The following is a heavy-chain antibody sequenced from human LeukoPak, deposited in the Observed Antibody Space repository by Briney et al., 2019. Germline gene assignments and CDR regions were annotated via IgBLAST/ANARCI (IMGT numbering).Heavy chain of an antibody. CDR1: GFTFSSYG. V-gene: IGHV3-30*02. J-gene: IGHJ4*02. Sequence: GGSLRLSCAASGFTFSSYGMHWVRQAPGKGLEWVAFIRYDGSNKYYADSVKGRFTISRDNSKNTLYLQMNSLRAEGTAVYYCAKGATSRYCSSTSCEPYFDYWGQGTLVTVSS. CDR2: IRYDGSNK. CDR3: AKGATSRYCSSTSCEPYFDY. D-gene: IGHD2-2*01.